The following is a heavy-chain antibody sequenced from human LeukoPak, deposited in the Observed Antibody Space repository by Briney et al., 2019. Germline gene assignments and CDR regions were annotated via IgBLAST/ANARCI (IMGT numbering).Heavy chain of an antibody. D-gene: IGHD3-9*01. J-gene: IGHJ4*02. CDR3: ARQPYYDIFSFDS. CDR1: GGSISSSSYY. V-gene: IGHV4-39*01. Sequence: SETLSLTCTVSGGSISSSSYYWGWIRQPPGKGLEWIGSIYYSGSTYYNPSLKSRVTISVDTSKNQFSLKLSSVTAADTAVYYCARQPYYDIFSFDSWGQGTLVTVSS. CDR2: IYYSGST.